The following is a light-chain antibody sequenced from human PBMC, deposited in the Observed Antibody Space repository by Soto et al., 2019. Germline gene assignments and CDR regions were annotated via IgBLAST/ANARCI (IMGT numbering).Light chain of an antibody. J-gene: IGKJ1*01. CDR2: DAS. CDR3: QQYGNSPWT. V-gene: IGKV3D-20*01. CDR1: QSVSSNF. Sequence: EIMLTQSPATLSLTPGERATLSCGASQSVSSNFLAWYQQRPGLAPRLLIYDASSRATGTPDRFSGSGSGTDFTLTISRLEPEDFAVYYCQQYGNSPWTFGQGTKVDIK.